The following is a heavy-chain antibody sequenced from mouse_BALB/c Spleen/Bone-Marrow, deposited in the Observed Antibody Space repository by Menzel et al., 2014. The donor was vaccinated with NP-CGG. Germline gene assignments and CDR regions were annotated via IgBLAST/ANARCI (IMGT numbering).Heavy chain of an antibody. D-gene: IGHD2-1*01. CDR3: AGVDYGSYGTVDQ. Sequence: DVKLLESGPDLAKPSQFLSLTCTVTRYSITSGYSWHWIRQFPGNKLEWMGYIHYSGSTNCDPSLKSRFSITRDTSKNQFFLQLNSVNTDVTGTYYCAGVDYGSYGTVDQWGRGTSGTSAS. J-gene: IGHJ4*01. CDR1: RYSITSGYS. CDR2: IHYSGST. V-gene: IGHV3-1*02.